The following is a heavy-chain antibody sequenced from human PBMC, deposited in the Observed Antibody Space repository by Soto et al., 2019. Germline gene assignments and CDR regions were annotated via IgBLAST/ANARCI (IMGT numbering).Heavy chain of an antibody. V-gene: IGHV3-48*02. Sequence: GGSLRLSCAASGFTFSSYSMNWVRQAPGKGLEWVSYISSSSSTIYYAESLKGRFTISRDNAKNSLYLQMNSLRDEDTAVYYSARYRLPDSPGSYLSYFDYWGQGTLVTVSS. D-gene: IGHD3-22*01. CDR1: GFTFSSYS. J-gene: IGHJ4*02. CDR2: ISSSSSTI. CDR3: ARYRLPDSPGSYLSYFDY.